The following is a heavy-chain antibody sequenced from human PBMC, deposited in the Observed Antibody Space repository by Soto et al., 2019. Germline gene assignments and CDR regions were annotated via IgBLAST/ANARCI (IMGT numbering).Heavy chain of an antibody. D-gene: IGHD5-12*01. CDR3: ARDLVFWSGYPDVDIVATTAYY. J-gene: IGHJ4*02. CDR1: GDSVSSNSAA. V-gene: IGHV6-1*01. Sequence: PSQTLSLTCAISGDSVSSNSAAWNWIRQSPSRGLEWLGRTYYRSKWYNDYAVSVKSRITINPDTSKNQFSLQLNSVTPEDTAVYYCARDLVFWSGYPDVDIVATTAYYWGQGTLVTVSS. CDR2: TYYRSKWYN.